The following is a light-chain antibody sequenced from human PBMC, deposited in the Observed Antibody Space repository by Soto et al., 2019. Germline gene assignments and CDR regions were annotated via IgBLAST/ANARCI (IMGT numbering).Light chain of an antibody. CDR3: QKYNAAPWT. J-gene: IGKJ1*01. CDR2: AAS. V-gene: IGKV1-27*01. CDR1: QDISNY. Sequence: DIRMTQSPSSLSASVGDRVTITCRASQDISNYLVWYQQRPGKVPKLLIYAASTLQSGVPSRFSGSGSGTDFTLTISSLQPEDVATYYCQKYNAAPWTFDQGTKVEIK.